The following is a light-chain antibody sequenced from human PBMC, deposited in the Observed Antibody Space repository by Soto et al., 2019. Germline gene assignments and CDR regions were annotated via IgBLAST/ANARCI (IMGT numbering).Light chain of an antibody. CDR3: SSYPSSSTYV. Sequence: QSVLTQPASVSGSPGQSITISCTGTSSDVGGYNYVSWYQQHPGKAPKLMIYEVSNRPSGVSNRFSGSKSGNPASLTISALQAEDEADYYCSSYPSSSTYVFGSG. CDR2: EVS. CDR1: SSDVGGYNY. J-gene: IGLJ1*01. V-gene: IGLV2-14*01.